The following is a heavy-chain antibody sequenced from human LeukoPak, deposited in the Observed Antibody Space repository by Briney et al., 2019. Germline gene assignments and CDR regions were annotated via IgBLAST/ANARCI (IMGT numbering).Heavy chain of an antibody. CDR2: ITSTSDTI. Sequence: GGSLRLSCAASGFSFSTYSMNWVRQAPGNGLEWVSYITSTSDTIYYAYSVKGRFTISKDNAKNSLYLQMNSLRAEDTAVYYCARRCSSTNCYGFYDAFEIWGQGTMVTVSS. D-gene: IGHD2-2*01. J-gene: IGHJ3*02. CDR1: GFSFSTYS. V-gene: IGHV3-48*01. CDR3: ARRCSSTNCYGFYDAFEI.